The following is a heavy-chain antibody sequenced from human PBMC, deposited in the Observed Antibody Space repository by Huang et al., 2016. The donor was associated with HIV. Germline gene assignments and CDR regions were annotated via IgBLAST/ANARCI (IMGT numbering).Heavy chain of an antibody. J-gene: IGHJ4*02. D-gene: IGHD3-3*01. CDR3: AKDLTYTFGRHFYY. CDR1: GFHFGSLG. CDR2: IRYDGNNY. Sequence: QVQLVESGGGVVQPGGSLRLSCTASGFHFGSLGMHVVLQAPGKGLEWVVFIRYDGNNYYYADSVRVRFTISRDNSKDTLYLQMNRLRPYDSSVYYCAKDLTYTFGRHFYYWGRGTLVTVSS. V-gene: IGHV3-30*02.